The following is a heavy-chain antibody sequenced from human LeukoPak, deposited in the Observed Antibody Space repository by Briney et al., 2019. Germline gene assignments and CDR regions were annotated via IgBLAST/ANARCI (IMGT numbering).Heavy chain of an antibody. CDR3: ARGKRYSGYDLMD. CDR1: GYTFTSYD. J-gene: IGHJ4*02. Sequence: ASVKASCKASGYTFTSYDINWVRQATGQGLEWMGWMNPNSGNTGYAQKFQGRVTMTRNTSISTAYMELSSLRSEDTAVYYCARGKRYSGYDLMDWGQGTLVTVSS. D-gene: IGHD5-12*01. CDR2: MNPNSGNT. V-gene: IGHV1-8*01.